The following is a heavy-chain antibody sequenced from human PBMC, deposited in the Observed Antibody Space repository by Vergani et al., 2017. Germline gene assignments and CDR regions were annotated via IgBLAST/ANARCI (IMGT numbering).Heavy chain of an antibody. V-gene: IGHV7-4-1*02. Sequence: QVQLVQSGSELKKPGASVKVSCKASGYTFTSYAMNWVRQAPGQGLEWMGWINTNTGNPTYAQGFTGRFVFSLDTSVSTAYLQISSLKAEDTAVYYCAMDLTYYYGSGSYWSAFDFWGQGTMVTVSS. CDR3: AMDLTYYYGSGSYWSAFDF. CDR2: INTNTGNP. D-gene: IGHD3-10*01. CDR1: GYTFTSYA. J-gene: IGHJ3*01.